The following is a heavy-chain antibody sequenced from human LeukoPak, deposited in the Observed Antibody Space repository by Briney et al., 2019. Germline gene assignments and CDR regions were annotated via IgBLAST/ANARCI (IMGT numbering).Heavy chain of an antibody. CDR2: ISGSGGNI. CDR1: GFTFSGHT. CDR3: ARVGDWSYYFGMDA. Sequence: GGSLRLSCAASGFTFSGHTMTWVRQTPGKGLEWVSGISGSGGNIHYADSVKGRFTISRDNSKNTLYLQMNTLRADDTAVYYCARVGDWSYYFGMDAWGQGTTVSVSS. V-gene: IGHV3-23*01. D-gene: IGHD3-16*01. J-gene: IGHJ6*02.